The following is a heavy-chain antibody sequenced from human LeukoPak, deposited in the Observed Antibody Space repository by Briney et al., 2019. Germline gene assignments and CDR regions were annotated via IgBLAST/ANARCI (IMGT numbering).Heavy chain of an antibody. Sequence: TGGSLRLSCAASGFTFSSYEMNWVRQAPGKGLEWISYISSSGRTIYYADSVKGRFTISRDNAKNSLYLQMNSLRVEDTAVYYCARGSLTGEYGMDVWGQGTTVTVSS. D-gene: IGHD1-20*01. CDR2: ISSSGRTI. CDR1: GFTFSSYE. V-gene: IGHV3-48*03. CDR3: ARGSLTGEYGMDV. J-gene: IGHJ6*02.